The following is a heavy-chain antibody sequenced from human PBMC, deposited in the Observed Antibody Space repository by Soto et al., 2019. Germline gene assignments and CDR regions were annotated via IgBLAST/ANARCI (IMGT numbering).Heavy chain of an antibody. Sequence: QVPLVQSGAEVKKPGASVKVSCKASGYTFTSYDINWVRQATGQGLEWMGWMNPNSGNTGYAQKFQGRVTMTRNTSISTAYKELSSLRSEDTAVYYGARADYDILTGYTTQLAYWGQGTLVTVAS. CDR1: GYTFTSYD. J-gene: IGHJ4*02. D-gene: IGHD3-9*01. V-gene: IGHV1-8*01. CDR2: MNPNSGNT. CDR3: ARADYDILTGYTTQLAY.